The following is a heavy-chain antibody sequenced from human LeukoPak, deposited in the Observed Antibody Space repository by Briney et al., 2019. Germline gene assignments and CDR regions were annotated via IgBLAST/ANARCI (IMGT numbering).Heavy chain of an antibody. J-gene: IGHJ4*02. Sequence: GGSLRLSCAASGFTFNSFAMSWVRQAPGKGLEWVSAISGSGGSTYYADSVKGRFTISRDNSKNTLYLQMNSLRAEDTAVYYCTTHLNYGDYSFDYWGQGTLVTVSS. D-gene: IGHD4-17*01. V-gene: IGHV3-23*01. CDR3: TTHLNYGDYSFDY. CDR1: GFTFNSFA. CDR2: ISGSGGST.